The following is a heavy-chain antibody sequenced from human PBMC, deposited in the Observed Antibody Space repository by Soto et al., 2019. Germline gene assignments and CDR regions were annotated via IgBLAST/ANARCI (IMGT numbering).Heavy chain of an antibody. CDR3: AKFAGIAAAGTGDDY. CDR1: GFTFSSYG. V-gene: IGHV3-30*18. J-gene: IGHJ4*02. D-gene: IGHD6-13*01. Sequence: GGSLRLSCAASGFTFSSYGMHWVRQAPGKGLEWVAVISYDGSNKYYADSVKGRFTISRDNSKNTLYLQMNSLRAEDTAVYYCAKFAGIAAAGTGDDYWGQGTLVTVSS. CDR2: ISYDGSNK.